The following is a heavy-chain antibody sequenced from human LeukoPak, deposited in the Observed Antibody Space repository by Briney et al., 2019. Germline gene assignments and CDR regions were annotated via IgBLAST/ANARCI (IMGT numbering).Heavy chain of an antibody. CDR2: IYYSGST. J-gene: IGHJ3*02. CDR1: GGSISSYY. Sequence: PSETLSLTCTVSGGSISSYYWSWIRQPPGKGLEWIGYIYYSGSTNYNPSLKSRVTISVDTSKNQFSLKLSSVTAADTAVYYCARTTYYYDSSGYRFGAFDIWGQGTMVTVSS. V-gene: IGHV4-59*01. CDR3: ARTTYYYDSSGYRFGAFDI. D-gene: IGHD3-22*01.